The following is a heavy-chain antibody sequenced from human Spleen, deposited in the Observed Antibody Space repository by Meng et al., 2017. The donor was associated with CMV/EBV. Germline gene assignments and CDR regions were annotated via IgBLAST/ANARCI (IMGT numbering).Heavy chain of an antibody. J-gene: IGHJ5*02. D-gene: IGHD4-17*01. V-gene: IGHV3-15*01. Sequence: GESLKISCAASGFTFSNAWMSWVRQAPGKGLEWVGRIKSKTDGGTTDYAAPVQGRFTISRDDSKNTLYLQMNSLKTEDTAVYYCGVDYGDSMGWFDPWGQGTLVTVSS. CDR3: GVDYGDSMGWFDP. CDR2: IKSKTDGGTT. CDR1: GFTFSNAW.